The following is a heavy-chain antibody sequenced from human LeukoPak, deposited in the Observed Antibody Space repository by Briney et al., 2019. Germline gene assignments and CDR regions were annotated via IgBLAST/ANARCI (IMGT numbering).Heavy chain of an antibody. Sequence: ASVKVSCKASGYTFTSYDINWVRQATGQGLEWMGWVNPNSGNTGYAQKFQGRVTITRNTSISTAYMELSSLRSEDTAVYYCARGRRNGDWFDPWGQGTLVTVSS. V-gene: IGHV1-8*03. CDR2: VNPNSGNT. J-gene: IGHJ5*02. CDR3: ARGRRNGDWFDP. D-gene: IGHD2-8*01. CDR1: GYTFTSYD.